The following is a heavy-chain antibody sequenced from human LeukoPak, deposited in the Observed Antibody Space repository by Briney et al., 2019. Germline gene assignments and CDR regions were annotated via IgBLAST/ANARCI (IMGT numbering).Heavy chain of an antibody. J-gene: IGHJ4*02. D-gene: IGHD6-19*01. Sequence: PSETLSLTCAVSGGSISSGGYSWSWIRQPPGKGLEWIGYIYHSGSTYYNPSLKSRVTISVDRSKNQFSLKLSSVTAADTAVYYCARGYSSGWYRKGLWFDYWGQGTLVTVSS. CDR2: IYHSGST. V-gene: IGHV4-30-2*01. CDR3: ARGYSSGWYRKGLWFDY. CDR1: GGSISSGGYS.